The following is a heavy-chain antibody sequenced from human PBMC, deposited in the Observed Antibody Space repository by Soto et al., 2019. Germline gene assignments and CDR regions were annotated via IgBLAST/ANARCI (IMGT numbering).Heavy chain of an antibody. D-gene: IGHD4-17*01. Sequence: SETLSLTCTVSGGSISSYYWSWIRQPPGKGLEWIGYIYYSGSTNYNPSLKSRVTISVDTSKNQFSLKLSSVTAADTAVYYCARHHLRAYYYYYMDVWGKGTTVTVS. V-gene: IGHV4-59*08. J-gene: IGHJ6*03. CDR1: GGSISSYY. CDR2: IYYSGST. CDR3: ARHHLRAYYYYYMDV.